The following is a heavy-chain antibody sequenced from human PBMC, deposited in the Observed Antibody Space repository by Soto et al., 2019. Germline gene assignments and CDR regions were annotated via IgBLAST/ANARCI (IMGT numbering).Heavy chain of an antibody. CDR1: GYTFINYG. V-gene: IGHV1-18*01. CDR3: ARGDYVFGY. D-gene: IGHD4-17*01. Sequence: QIQLVQSGAEVKKPGASVRVSCKASGYTFINYGLTWVRQAPGQGLEYMGWISTYNGKTIYAQKFQGRVTMTTDTSTTTVYMEPRSLRSDDTAVYCCARGDYVFGYWGQGTLVTVSS. CDR2: ISTYNGKT. J-gene: IGHJ4*02.